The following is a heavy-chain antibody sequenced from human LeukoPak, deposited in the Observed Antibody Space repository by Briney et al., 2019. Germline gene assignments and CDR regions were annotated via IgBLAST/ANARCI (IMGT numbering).Heavy chain of an antibody. Sequence: SVKVSCKASGGTFSSYAISWVRQAPGQGLEWVGRIIPILGIANYAQKFQGRVTITADKSTSTAYMELSSLRSEDTAVYYCARDKRTIFGVVTYYYYGMDVWGQGTTVTVSS. V-gene: IGHV1-69*04. D-gene: IGHD3-3*01. CDR3: ARDKRTIFGVVTYYYYGMDV. CDR2: IIPILGIA. J-gene: IGHJ6*02. CDR1: GGTFSSYA.